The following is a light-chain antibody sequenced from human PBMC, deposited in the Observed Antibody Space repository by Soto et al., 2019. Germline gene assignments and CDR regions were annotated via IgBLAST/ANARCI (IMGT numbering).Light chain of an antibody. Sequence: QSVLTQPPSASGTPGQRVTISCSGSSSNIGGNAVNWYQQLPGTTPKLLIYSNNQRPSGVPDRFSGSKSGTSASLAISGFQSEDEADYYCAAWDDSLSGYVFGTGTKLTVL. V-gene: IGLV1-44*01. J-gene: IGLJ1*01. CDR3: AAWDDSLSGYV. CDR2: SNN. CDR1: SSNIGGNA.